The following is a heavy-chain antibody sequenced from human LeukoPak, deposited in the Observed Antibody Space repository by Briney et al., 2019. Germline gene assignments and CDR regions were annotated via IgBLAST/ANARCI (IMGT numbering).Heavy chain of an antibody. CDR3: ARVGQWLVENDWFDP. V-gene: IGHV1-2*02. D-gene: IGHD6-19*01. CDR1: DYTFTSYY. J-gene: IGHJ5*02. CDR2: INPNSGDT. Sequence: ASVTVSFTCSDYTFTSYYVHWVRQAPGQGQGWMGWINPNSGDTNFAQNFQGRVTMTRDTSISTVYMELSRLRSDDTAVYYCARVGQWLVENDWFDPWGQGTLVTVSS.